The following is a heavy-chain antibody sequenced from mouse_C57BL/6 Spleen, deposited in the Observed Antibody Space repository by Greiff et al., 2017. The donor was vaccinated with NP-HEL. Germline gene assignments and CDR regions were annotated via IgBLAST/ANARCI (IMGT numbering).Heavy chain of an antibody. Sequence: QVQLQQPGAELVRPGTSVKLSCKASGYTFTSYWVHWVKQRPGQGLEWIGVIDPSDSSTNYNQQFKGKATLTVDTSSSTAYMQLSSLTAEDSAVYYCARNGVRRYAMDYWGQGTSVTVSS. CDR3: ARNGVRRYAMDY. V-gene: IGHV1-59*01. CDR2: IDPSDSST. CDR1: GYTFTSYW. D-gene: IGHD1-2*01. J-gene: IGHJ4*01.